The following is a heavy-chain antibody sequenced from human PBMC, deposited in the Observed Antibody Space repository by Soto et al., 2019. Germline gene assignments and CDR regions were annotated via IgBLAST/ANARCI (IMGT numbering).Heavy chain of an antibody. CDR1: GGSFSGYY. J-gene: IGHJ2*01. CDR2: INHSGST. D-gene: IGHD2-15*01. CDR3: ARDTCSGGSCPGFDL. Sequence: SEILSLTCAVYGGSFSGYYWSWIRQPPGKGLEWIGEINHSGSTNYNPSLKSRVTISVDTSKNQFSLKLSSVTAADTAVYYCARDTCSGGSCPGFDLWGRGTLVNVSS. V-gene: IGHV4-34*01.